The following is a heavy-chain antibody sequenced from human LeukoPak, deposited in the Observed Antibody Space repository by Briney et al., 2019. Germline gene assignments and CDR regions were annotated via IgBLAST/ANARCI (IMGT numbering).Heavy chain of an antibody. CDR3: ARRWGNIVGVTYEY. CDR1: RSSITSVSHY. CDR2: IYYTGST. J-gene: IGHJ4*02. D-gene: IGHD3-16*01. V-gene: IGHV4-39*01. Sequence: SETLSLTCAISRSSITSVSHYWGWIRQRPGKGLEWIGDIYYTGSTYYSPSLRSRVTMSVHTSENQFSLRLNSVTAVDTAVYYCARRWGNIVGVTYEYWGQGTLVTVSS.